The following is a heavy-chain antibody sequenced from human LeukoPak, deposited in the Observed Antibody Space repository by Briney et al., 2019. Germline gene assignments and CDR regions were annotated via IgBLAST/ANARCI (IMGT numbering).Heavy chain of an antibody. Sequence: GGSLRLSCAASGFTLSDYYMSWIRQAPGKGLEWISYISSSGSTIYYADSVKGRFTISRDNAKNSLYLQMNSLRAEDTALYYCAKDMSPFDIYGSDYWGQGTLVTVSS. CDR2: ISSSGSTI. CDR1: GFTLSDYY. J-gene: IGHJ4*02. CDR3: AKDMSPFDIYGSDY. V-gene: IGHV3-11*01. D-gene: IGHD5-18*01.